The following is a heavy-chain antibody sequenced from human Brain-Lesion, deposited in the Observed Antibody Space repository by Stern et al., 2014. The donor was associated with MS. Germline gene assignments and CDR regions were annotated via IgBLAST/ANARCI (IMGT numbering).Heavy chain of an antibody. CDR3: AKEHARYDILTGPMDY. Sequence: MQLVESGGDVVQPGRSLRLSCAASGFTFSSYGMHWVRQAPRKGLEWVAIIWYDGSNKYYRDSVRGRFTISRDNSKNTLYLQMNSLRAEDTAVYYCAKEHARYDILTGPMDYWGQGTLVTVSS. D-gene: IGHD3-9*01. CDR2: IWYDGSNK. CDR1: GFTFSSYG. J-gene: IGHJ4*02. V-gene: IGHV3-33*06.